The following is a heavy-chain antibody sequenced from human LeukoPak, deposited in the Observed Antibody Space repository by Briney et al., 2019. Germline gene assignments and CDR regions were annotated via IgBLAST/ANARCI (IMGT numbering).Heavy chain of an antibody. J-gene: IGHJ4*02. V-gene: IGHV4-39*01. Sequence: SETLSLTCAVSGGSISSSSYYGGWGRQPPGEGRGWGGSIYDSGSTYYNPSLKSRVTISVHTSKNQFSLKLSSVPAADTAVYYCARPSPVSSGWSHYFDYWGQGTLVTVSS. CDR3: ARPSPVSSGWSHYFDY. CDR2: IYDSGST. CDR1: GGSISSSSYY. D-gene: IGHD6-19*01.